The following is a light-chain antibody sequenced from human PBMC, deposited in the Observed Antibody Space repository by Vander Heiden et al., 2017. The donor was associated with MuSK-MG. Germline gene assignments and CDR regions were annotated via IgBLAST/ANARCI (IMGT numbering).Light chain of an antibody. CDR3: MQALQTPT. Sequence: IVLTQSPLSLPVSPGEPASISCRSSQSLLHSNGYNYLDWYLQKPGQSPQLLIYLGSNRASGVPDRVSGSGSGTDFTLKISRVEDEDVGVYYCMQALQTPTFGGGTKVEIK. CDR1: QSLLHSNGYNY. V-gene: IGKV2-28*01. J-gene: IGKJ4*01. CDR2: LGS.